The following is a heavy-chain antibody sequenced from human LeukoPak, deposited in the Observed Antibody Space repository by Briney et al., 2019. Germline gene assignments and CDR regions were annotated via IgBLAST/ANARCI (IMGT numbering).Heavy chain of an antibody. V-gene: IGHV1-8*01. Sequence: ASVKVSCKASGYTFTSYDINWVRQATGQGLEWMGWMNPNSGNTGYAQKFQGRVTMTRNTSISTAYMELSSLRSEDTAVYYCARGLPDHCSGGSCYSAGCDYWGQGTLVTVSS. CDR1: GYTFTSYD. CDR3: ARGLPDHCSGGSCYSAGCDY. D-gene: IGHD2-15*01. CDR2: MNPNSGNT. J-gene: IGHJ4*02.